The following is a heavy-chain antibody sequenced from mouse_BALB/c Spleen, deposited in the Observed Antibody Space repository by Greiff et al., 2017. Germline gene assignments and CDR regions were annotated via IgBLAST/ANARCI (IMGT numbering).Heavy chain of an antibody. CDR1: GFSLTSYG. CDR2: IWSGGST. CDR3: ARNRAGYAMDY. J-gene: IGHJ4*01. V-gene: IGHV2-2*02. Sequence: VQLQQSGPGLVQPSQSLSITCTVSGFSLTSYGVHWVRQSPGKGLEWLGVIWSGGSTDYNAAFISRLGISKDNSKSQVFFKMNSLQANDTAIYYCARNRAGYAMDYWGQGTSVTVSS. D-gene: IGHD3-1*01.